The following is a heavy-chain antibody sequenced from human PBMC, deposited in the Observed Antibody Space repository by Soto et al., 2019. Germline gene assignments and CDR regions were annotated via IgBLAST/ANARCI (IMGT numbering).Heavy chain of an antibody. Sequence: EVQLLESGGGLVQPGGSLRLSCAVSGFTFSDYAMSWVRQAPGKELEWVSGISGISGSDGRTYYADSVKGRFTISRDNSKNTLYLQMSSLRAEDTAVNNCAKGRGPLSLLHPMNWGQGTLVTVSS. D-gene: IGHD1-26*01. CDR1: GFTFSDYA. J-gene: IGHJ4*02. CDR2: ISGSDGRT. V-gene: IGHV3-23*01. CDR3: AKGRGPLSLLHPMN.